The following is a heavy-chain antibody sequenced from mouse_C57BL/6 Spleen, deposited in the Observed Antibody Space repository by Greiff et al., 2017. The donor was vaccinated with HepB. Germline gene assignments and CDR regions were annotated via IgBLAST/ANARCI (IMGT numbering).Heavy chain of an antibody. CDR1: GFTFSNYW. CDR2: IRLKSDNYAT. Sequence: EVQLQQSGGGLVQPGGSMKLSCVASGFTFSNYWMNWVRQSPEKGLEWVAQIRLKSDNYATHYAESVKGRFTISRDDSKSSVYLQMNNLRAEDTGIYYCTGPVVAIYYAMDYWGQGTSVTVSS. CDR3: TGPVVAIYYAMDY. D-gene: IGHD1-1*01. J-gene: IGHJ4*01. V-gene: IGHV6-3*01.